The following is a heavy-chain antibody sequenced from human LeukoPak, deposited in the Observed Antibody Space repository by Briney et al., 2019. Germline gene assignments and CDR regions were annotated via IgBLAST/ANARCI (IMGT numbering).Heavy chain of an antibody. CDR2: IYWNDDK. J-gene: IGHJ4*02. CDR1: AFSLSTRGVG. D-gene: IGHD4-11*01. V-gene: IGHV2-5*01. Sequence: SAPSLFNPPQTLTLTCTFTAFSLSTRGVGVGWIPQPPGKALEWLAVIYWNDDKRYSPSLKTRLTITKDTSKNQVVLTLTNMDPVDTATYYCAQRDSTNYAGCDYWGQGTLVTVSS. CDR3: AQRDSTNYAGCDY.